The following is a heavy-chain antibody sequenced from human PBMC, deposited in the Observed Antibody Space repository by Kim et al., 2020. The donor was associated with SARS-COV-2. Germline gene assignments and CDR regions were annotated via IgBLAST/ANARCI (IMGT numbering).Heavy chain of an antibody. J-gene: IGHJ2*01. CDR1: GFTFSSYD. Sequence: GGSLRLSCAASGFTFSSYDMHWVRQATGKGLECVSAIGTAGDTYYPGSVKGRFTISRENAKNSLYLQMNSLRAGDTAVYYCARGGGDCYIGRCWYFDLWGRGTLVTVSS. V-gene: IGHV3-13*04. CDR2: IGTAGDT. D-gene: IGHD2-21*02. CDR3: ARGGGDCYIGRCWYFDL.